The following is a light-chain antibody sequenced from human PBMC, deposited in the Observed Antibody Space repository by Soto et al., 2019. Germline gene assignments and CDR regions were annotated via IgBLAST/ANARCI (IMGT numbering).Light chain of an antibody. Sequence: QSALTQPRSVSGSPGQSVTISCTGTSSDVGRYNYVSWYQQHPGKAPKLMIYEVSYRPSGVSNRFSGSKSGNTASLTISGLQAEDEADYYCSSYTSSRTYVFGTGTKVTVL. CDR3: SSYTSSRTYV. J-gene: IGLJ1*01. CDR2: EVS. V-gene: IGLV2-14*01. CDR1: SSDVGRYNY.